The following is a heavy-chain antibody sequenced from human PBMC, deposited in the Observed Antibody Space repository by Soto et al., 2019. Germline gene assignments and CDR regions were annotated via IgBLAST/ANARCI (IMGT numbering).Heavy chain of an antibody. CDR3: ARDPNYDFWSGYYPFDY. CDR1: GFTFSSYG. J-gene: IGHJ4*02. V-gene: IGHV3-33*01. Sequence: GGSLRLSCAASGFTFSSYGMHWVRQAPGKGLEWVAVIWYDGSNKYYADSVKGRFTISRDNSKNTLYLQMNSLRAEDTAVYYCARDPNYDFWSGYYPFDYWGQGTLVTVSS. CDR2: IWYDGSNK. D-gene: IGHD3-3*01.